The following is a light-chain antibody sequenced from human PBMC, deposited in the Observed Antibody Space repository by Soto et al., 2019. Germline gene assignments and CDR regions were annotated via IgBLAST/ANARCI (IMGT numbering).Light chain of an antibody. Sequence: QSALTQPPSASGSPGQSVTISCTGTSSDVGGYYYVSWYQQHPGKAPKLMIHEVSKRPSGVPDRFSGSKSGNTASLTVSGLQAEDEADYYCSSYAGTNTPYVFGTGTKLTVL. CDR3: SSYAGTNTPYV. V-gene: IGLV2-8*01. CDR2: EVS. CDR1: SSDVGGYYY. J-gene: IGLJ1*01.